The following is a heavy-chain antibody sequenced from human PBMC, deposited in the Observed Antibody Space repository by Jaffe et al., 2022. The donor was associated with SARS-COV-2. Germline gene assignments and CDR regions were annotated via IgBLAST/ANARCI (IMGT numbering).Heavy chain of an antibody. CDR3: ARVGGYCSSTSCYTEYYFDY. CDR2: IYHSGFD. Sequence: QVQLQESGPGLVKPSETLSLTCIVSGGSISTYYWSWIRQSPGKGLEWIGYIYHSGFDKYNPSLKSRVTISVDTSKSQISLKLSSVTAADTAVYYCARVGGYCSSTSCYTEYYFDYWGQGSQVTVSS. CDR1: GGSISTYY. D-gene: IGHD2-2*02. J-gene: IGHJ4*02. V-gene: IGHV4-59*01.